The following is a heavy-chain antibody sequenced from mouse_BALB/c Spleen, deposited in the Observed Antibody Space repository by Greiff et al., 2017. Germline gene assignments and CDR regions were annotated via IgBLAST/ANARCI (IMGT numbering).Heavy chain of an antibody. V-gene: IGHV1S127*01. J-gene: IGHJ2*01. CDR1: GYTFTSYW. CDR2: IDPSDSYT. Sequence: QVQLQQPGAELVKPGASVKMSCKASGYTFTSYWMHWVKQRPGQGLEWIGVIDPSDSYTSYNQKFKGKATLTVDTSSSTAYMQLSSLTSEDSAVYYCTRGAVVAEDYFDYWGQGTTLTVSA. CDR3: TRGAVVAEDYFDY. D-gene: IGHD1-1*01.